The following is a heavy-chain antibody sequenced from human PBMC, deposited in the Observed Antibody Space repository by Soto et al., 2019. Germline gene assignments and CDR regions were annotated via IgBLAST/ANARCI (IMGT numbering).Heavy chain of an antibody. Sequence: EVQLLESGGGLVQPGGSLRLSCAASGFTFSSYAMSWVRQAPGKGLEWVSAISGSGGSTYYADSVKGRFTISRDNSKNTLYLQMNSLGAEDTAVYYCAKKKGFVVVVAAAYFDYWGQGTLVTFSS. CDR2: ISGSGGST. J-gene: IGHJ4*02. CDR3: AKKKGFVVVVAAAYFDY. V-gene: IGHV3-23*01. D-gene: IGHD2-15*01. CDR1: GFTFSSYA.